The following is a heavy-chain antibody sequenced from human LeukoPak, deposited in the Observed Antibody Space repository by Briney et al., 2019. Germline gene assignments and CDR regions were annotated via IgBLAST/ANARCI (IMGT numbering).Heavy chain of an antibody. CDR3: ARESLRYYDFWSGYDY. D-gene: IGHD3-3*01. CDR1: GYTFTNYG. CDR2: ISAYNGHT. J-gene: IGHJ4*02. Sequence: GASVKVSCKTSGYTFTNYGVTWVRQAPGEGLEWMGWISAYNGHTKYAQRLQGRVTMTTDTSTSTAYMELRSLRSDDTAVYYCARESLRYYDFWSGYDYWGQGTLVTVSS. V-gene: IGHV1-18*01.